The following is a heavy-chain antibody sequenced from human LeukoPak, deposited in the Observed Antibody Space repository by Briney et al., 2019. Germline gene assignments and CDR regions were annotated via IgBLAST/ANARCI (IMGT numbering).Heavy chain of an antibody. V-gene: IGHV3-48*03. CDR2: ISSSGTTI. Sequence: GGSLRLSCAASGFTFSSYEMNWVRRAPGKGLEWVSYISSSGTTIYYADSVKGRFTISRDNAKNSLYLQMNSLRAEDTALYYCARDWDWINVNGAFDTWGQGTMVTVSS. J-gene: IGHJ3*02. CDR3: ARDWDWINVNGAFDT. D-gene: IGHD1/OR15-1a*01. CDR1: GFTFSSYE.